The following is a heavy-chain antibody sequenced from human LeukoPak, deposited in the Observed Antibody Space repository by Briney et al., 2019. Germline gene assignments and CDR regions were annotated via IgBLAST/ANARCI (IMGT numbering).Heavy chain of an antibody. CDR1: GFTFSSYG. J-gene: IGHJ4*02. V-gene: IGHV3-30*18. D-gene: IGHD6-13*01. CDR3: AKDRAPGLIAAAGCDY. CDR2: ISYDGSNK. Sequence: GGSLRLSCAASGFTFSSYGMHWVRQAPGKGLEWVAVISYDGSNKYYADSVKGRFTISRDNSKNTLYLQMNSLRAEDTAVYYCAKDRAPGLIAAAGCDYWGQGTLVTVSS.